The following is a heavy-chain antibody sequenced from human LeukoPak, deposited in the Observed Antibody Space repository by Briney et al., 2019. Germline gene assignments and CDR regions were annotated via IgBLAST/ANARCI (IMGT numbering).Heavy chain of an antibody. D-gene: IGHD2-15*01. Sequence: PSETLSLTCAVYGGSFSGYYWSWIRQPPGKGLEWIGEINHSGSTNYNPSLKSRVTISVDTSKNQFSLKLSSVTAADTAVYYCARVRTALGYCSGGSCYYPYYYYYYGMDVWGQGTTATVSS. CDR3: ARVRTALGYCSGGSCYYPYYYYYYGMDV. J-gene: IGHJ6*02. CDR1: GGSFSGYY. V-gene: IGHV4-34*01. CDR2: INHSGST.